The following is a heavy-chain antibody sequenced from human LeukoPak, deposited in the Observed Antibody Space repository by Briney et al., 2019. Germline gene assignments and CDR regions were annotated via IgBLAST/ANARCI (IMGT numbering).Heavy chain of an antibody. V-gene: IGHV1-18*01. CDR1: GYTFTSYD. Sequence: GASVKVSCKASGYTFTSYDISWVRQAPGQGLEWMGWISAYNGNTNYAQKLQDRVTMTTDTSTSTAYMELRSLRSDDTAVYHCARDQGPYYYDSSGSGFDPWGQGTLVTVSS. CDR3: ARDQGPYYYDSSGSGFDP. CDR2: ISAYNGNT. J-gene: IGHJ5*02. D-gene: IGHD3-22*01.